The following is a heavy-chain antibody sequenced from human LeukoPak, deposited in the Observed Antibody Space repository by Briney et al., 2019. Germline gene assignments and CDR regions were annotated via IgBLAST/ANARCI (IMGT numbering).Heavy chain of an antibody. CDR2: TSCDGSNK. V-gene: IGHV3-30*18. J-gene: IGHJ4*02. CDR1: GFTFSSYG. Sequence: PGGSLRLSCAASGFTFSSYGMHWVRQAPGKGLEWVAVTSCDGSNKYYADSVKGRFTISRDNSKITLYLQMNSLSAEDTAVYYCAKLQSDRVDTIDFDYWGQGTLVTVSS. D-gene: IGHD5-12*01. CDR3: AKLQSDRVDTIDFDY.